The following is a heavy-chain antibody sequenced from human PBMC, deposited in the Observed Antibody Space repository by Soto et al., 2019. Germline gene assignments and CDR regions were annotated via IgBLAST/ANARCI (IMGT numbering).Heavy chain of an antibody. J-gene: IGHJ4*02. D-gene: IGHD1-7*01. CDR1: GYTFTGYY. CDR2: INPNSGGT. CDR3: AREDNGTTWSFDY. Sequence: QVQLVQSGAEVKKPGASVKVSCKASGYTFTGYYMHWVRQAPGQELEWMGWINPNSGGTNYAQKFQGWVTMTRDTSISTAYMELSRLRSDDTAVYYCAREDNGTTWSFDYWGQGTLVTVSS. V-gene: IGHV1-2*04.